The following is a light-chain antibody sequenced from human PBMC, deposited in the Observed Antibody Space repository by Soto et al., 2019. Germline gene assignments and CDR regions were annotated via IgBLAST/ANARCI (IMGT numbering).Light chain of an antibody. V-gene: IGKV3-15*01. CDR2: GAS. CDR1: QNIHTN. CDR3: QQYYNWPRT. Sequence: EIVLTHGPPTLSASPRATATLSSRAGQNIHTNLAWYQQTPGQAPRLLFYGASTGATGLPARFSGSGSGTEFTLTISSLQAEDCAVYYCQQYYNWPRTFGQGTRLENK. J-gene: IGKJ5*01.